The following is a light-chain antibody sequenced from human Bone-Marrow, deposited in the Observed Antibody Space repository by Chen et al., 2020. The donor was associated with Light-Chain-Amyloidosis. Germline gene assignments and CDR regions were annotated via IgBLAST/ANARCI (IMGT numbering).Light chain of an antibody. CDR3: QQYDDLPIA. CDR2: DAS. Sequence: DIQMTQSPSSLSASVGDRVTITCQVSEDISIYLNWFQQKPGKAPNLLIYDASNLETGVPPRFSGSESGTYFTLTISSLQPEDIGTYYCQQYDDLPIAFGQGTRLEIK. J-gene: IGKJ5*01. V-gene: IGKV1-33*01. CDR1: EDISIY.